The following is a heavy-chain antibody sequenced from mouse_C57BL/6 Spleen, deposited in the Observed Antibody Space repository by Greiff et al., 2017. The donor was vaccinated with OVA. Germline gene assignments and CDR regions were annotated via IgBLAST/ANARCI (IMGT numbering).Heavy chain of an antibody. V-gene: IGHV1S26*01. CDR2: INPSSGYT. CDR3: ARSGSNYDFDY. D-gene: IGHD2-5*01. J-gene: IGHJ2*01. CDR1: GYTFTSYT. Sequence: VQLQQSGAELVKPGASVKMSCKASGYTFTSYTMHWVKQRPGQGLEWIGYINPSSGYTKYNQKFKDKATLTADKSSSTAYMQLSSLTSEDSAVYYCARSGSNYDFDYWGQGTTLTVSS.